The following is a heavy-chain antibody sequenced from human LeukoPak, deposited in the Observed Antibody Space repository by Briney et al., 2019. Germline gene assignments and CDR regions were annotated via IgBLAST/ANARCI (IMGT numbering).Heavy chain of an antibody. D-gene: IGHD5-24*01. CDR3: AKDRGEEEMATYYFDY. CDR2: IRYDGSNK. CDR1: GFTFSNAW. J-gene: IGHJ4*02. Sequence: GGSLRLSCAASGFTFSNAWMSWVRQAPGKGLEWVAFIRYDGSNKYYADSVKGRFTISRDNSKNTLYLQMNSLRAEDTAVYYCAKDRGEEEMATYYFDYWGQGTLVTVSS. V-gene: IGHV3-30*02.